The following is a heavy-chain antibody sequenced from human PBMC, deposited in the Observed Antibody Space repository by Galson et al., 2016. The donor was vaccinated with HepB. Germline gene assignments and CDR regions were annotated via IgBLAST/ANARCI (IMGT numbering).Heavy chain of an antibody. CDR2: IYHSGGA. CDR3: ARRGELLFVDY. V-gene: IGHV4-4*02. J-gene: IGHJ4*02. D-gene: IGHD2-21*01. Sequence: KGLEWIGQIYHSGGAPYNPSLNSRVTMSVDKSKNQFSLKLSSVTAADTAVYYCARRGELLFVDYWGQGTLVTVSS.